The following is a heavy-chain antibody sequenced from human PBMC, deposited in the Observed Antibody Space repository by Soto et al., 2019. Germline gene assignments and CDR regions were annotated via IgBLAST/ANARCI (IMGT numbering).Heavy chain of an antibody. CDR1: GGSISSTSYY. D-gene: IGHD2-15*01. CDR3: ARARGARYFDY. Sequence: PSETLSLTCTVSGGSISSTSYYWVWIRQPPGKGLEWIGYIYYSGSTYYNPSLKSRVTISVDTSKNQFSLKLSSVTAADTAVYYCARARGARYFDYWGQGTLVTVSS. J-gene: IGHJ4*02. V-gene: IGHV4-30-4*08. CDR2: IYYSGST.